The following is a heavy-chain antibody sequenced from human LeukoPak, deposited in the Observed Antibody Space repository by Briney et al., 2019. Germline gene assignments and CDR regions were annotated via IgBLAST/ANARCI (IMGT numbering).Heavy chain of an antibody. CDR3: ARDGDIDSGYYPYYFDY. D-gene: IGHD3-22*01. CDR2: IYTSGST. V-gene: IGHV4-4*07. Sequence: SETLSLTCTVAGGSISSYYWSWIRPLAGKGLEWIGRIYTSGSTNYNPSLKSRVTMSVDTSKNQFSLKLSAVTAADTAVYYCARDGDIDSGYYPYYFDYWGQGTLVTVSS. J-gene: IGHJ4*02. CDR1: GGSISSYY.